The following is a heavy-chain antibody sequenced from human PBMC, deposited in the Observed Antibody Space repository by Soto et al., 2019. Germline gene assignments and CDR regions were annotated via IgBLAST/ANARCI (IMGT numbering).Heavy chain of an antibody. CDR1: GYTFTAHA. V-gene: IGHV1-3*01. CDR3: ARGIESKAAAPPFDP. J-gene: IGHJ5*02. Sequence: ASVKLTCKTSGYTFTAHALHWVRQGHGQRLEWMGWINPDKGNTKYSQNFQDRVTFTRDTSASTAYMELSNLRSEDTAVYFCARGIESKAAAPPFDPWGQGSLVTVPS. CDR2: INPDKGNT. D-gene: IGHD6-13*01.